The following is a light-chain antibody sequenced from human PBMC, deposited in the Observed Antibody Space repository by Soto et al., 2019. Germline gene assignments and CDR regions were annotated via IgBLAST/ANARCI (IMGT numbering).Light chain of an antibody. V-gene: IGKV3-20*01. CDR2: GAS. Sequence: NVLTQSPGTLSLPPGERATLSCRASQSVSSSYLAWYQQKPGQAPRLLIYGASSRATGIPDRFSGSGSGTDFTLTISRLEPEDFAVYYCQQYGGSPRTFGQGTKVAIK. CDR3: QQYGGSPRT. J-gene: IGKJ1*01. CDR1: QSVSSSY.